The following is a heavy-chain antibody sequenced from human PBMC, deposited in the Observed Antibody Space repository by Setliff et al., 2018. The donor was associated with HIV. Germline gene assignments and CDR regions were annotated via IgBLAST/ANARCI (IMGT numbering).Heavy chain of an antibody. CDR1: GGSISSGGYY. J-gene: IGHJ4*03. CDR2: IYSSGST. CDR3: ARSRGTQQEEYYFDY. Sequence: SETLSLTCTVSGGSISSGGYYWSWIRQPAGKGLEWIGRIYSSGSTTYSPSLKSRVTMLLDPSKNQFSLKLSSVTAADTAVYYCARSRGTQQEEYYFDYWVPETLLVTVSS. V-gene: IGHV4-61*02. D-gene: IGHD5-12*01.